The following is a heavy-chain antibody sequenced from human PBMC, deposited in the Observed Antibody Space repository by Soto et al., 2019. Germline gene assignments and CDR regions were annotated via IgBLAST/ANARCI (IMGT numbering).Heavy chain of an antibody. D-gene: IGHD6-6*01. CDR3: ANISIADNWFDP. J-gene: IGHJ5*02. Sequence: VKYGWKVAVYGCSIYGISCVRQAPGQGLEWMGWISAYNGNTNYAQKLQGRVTMTTDTSTSTAYMELRSLRSDDTAVYYCANISIADNWFDPWGQGTLVTVSS. CDR2: ISAYNGNT. CDR1: VYGCSIYG. V-gene: IGHV1-18*01.